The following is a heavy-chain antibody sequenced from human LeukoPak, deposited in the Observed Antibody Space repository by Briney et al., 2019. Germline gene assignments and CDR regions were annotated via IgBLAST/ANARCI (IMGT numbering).Heavy chain of an antibody. CDR2: ISSSSTYI. J-gene: IGHJ6*03. CDR3: ARDHRYCSGGSCCWESYYYYYMDV. D-gene: IGHD2-15*01. V-gene: IGHV3-21*01. CDR1: GFTFSSYS. Sequence: GGSLRLSCAASGFTFSSYSMNWVRQAPGKGLEWVPSISSSSTYIYYADSVKGRLTISRDNAKNSLYLQMNSLRADDTAVYYCARDHRYCSGGSCCWESYYYYYMDVWGKGTTVTVSS.